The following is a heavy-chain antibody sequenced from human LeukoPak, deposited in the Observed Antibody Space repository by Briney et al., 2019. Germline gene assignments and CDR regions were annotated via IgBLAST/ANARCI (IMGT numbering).Heavy chain of an antibody. V-gene: IGHV4-59*01. CDR2: IYYSGST. D-gene: IGHD5-18*01. CDR1: GGSIRSYY. CDR3: ARSRSGYSYDHAAFDI. J-gene: IGHJ3*02. Sequence: PSETLSLTCTVSGGSIRSYYWSWIRQPPGKGLEWIGYIYYSGSTNYNPSLKSRVTISVDTSRNQFSLKLSSVTAADTAVYYCARSRSGYSYDHAAFDIWGQGTMVTVSS.